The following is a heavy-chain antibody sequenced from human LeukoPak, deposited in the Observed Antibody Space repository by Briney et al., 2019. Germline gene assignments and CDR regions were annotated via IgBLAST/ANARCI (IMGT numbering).Heavy chain of an antibody. CDR2: ISGSGGST. J-gene: IGHJ3*02. CDR3: ARYSSGWPNDAFDI. CDR1: GFTFSSYA. Sequence: PGGSLRLSCAASGFTFSSYAMSWVRQAPGKGLEWVSAISGSGGSTYYADSVKGRFTTSTDNSKNTLYLQMNSLRAEDTAVYYCARYSSGWPNDAFDIWGQGTMVTVSS. V-gene: IGHV3-23*01. D-gene: IGHD6-19*01.